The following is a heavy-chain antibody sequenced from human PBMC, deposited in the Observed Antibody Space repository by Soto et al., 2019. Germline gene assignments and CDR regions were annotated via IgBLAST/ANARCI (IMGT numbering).Heavy chain of an antibody. CDR1: GGSLSGYF. V-gene: IGHV4-34*02. Sequence: QVQLQQWGAGLLKPSETLSLTCAVYGGSLSGYFWSWIHQPPGRGLEWIGEISRGGDTNYNSSLKSRLSISVDTSKNQFSLNLKSVTAADTAVYFCGRENWTDDYEGFIDFWGQGTLVTVSS. J-gene: IGHJ4*02. CDR2: ISRGGDT. CDR3: GRENWTDDYEGFIDF. D-gene: IGHD3-22*01.